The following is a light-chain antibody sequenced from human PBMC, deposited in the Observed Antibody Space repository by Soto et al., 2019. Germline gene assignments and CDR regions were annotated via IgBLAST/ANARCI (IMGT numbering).Light chain of an antibody. V-gene: IGKV1-5*01. CDR2: DAS. Sequence: DIQLTQSPSTLSASIGDRVTITCRASQSINRWLAWYQQKPGKAPKLLIYDASSLESGVPSRFXXXXXXXXXXXXXXXLQPDDXATYYCQHPRWTFGQGTKVEXX. CDR3: QHPRWT. J-gene: IGKJ1*01. CDR1: QSINRW.